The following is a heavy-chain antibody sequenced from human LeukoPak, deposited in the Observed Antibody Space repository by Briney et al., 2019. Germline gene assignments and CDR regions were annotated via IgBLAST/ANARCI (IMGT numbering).Heavy chain of an antibody. CDR2: INPNSGGT. CDR1: GYTFTGYY. D-gene: IGHD2-15*01. J-gene: IGHJ2*01. V-gene: IGHV1-2*06. CDR3: ARDYSALYWYFDL. Sequence: ASVKVSCKASGYTFTGYYMHWVRQAPGQGLEWMGRINPNSGGTNYAQKFQGRVTMTRDTSISTAYMELSRLRSDDTAVYYCARDYSALYWYFDLWGRGTLVTVSS.